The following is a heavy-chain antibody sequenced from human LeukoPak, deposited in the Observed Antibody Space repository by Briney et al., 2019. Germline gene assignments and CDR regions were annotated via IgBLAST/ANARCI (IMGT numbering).Heavy chain of an antibody. CDR1: GFTFSSYA. J-gene: IGHJ4*02. CDR2: ISGSGGST. Sequence: GGSLRLSCAASGFTFSSYAMSWVRQAPGKGLEWVSAISGSGGSTYYADSVKGRFTISRDNSKNTLYLQMNSLRAEDTAVYYCAKGPSVWFGELSSDCWGQGTLVTVSS. CDR3: AKGPSVWFGELSSDC. V-gene: IGHV3-23*01. D-gene: IGHD3-10*01.